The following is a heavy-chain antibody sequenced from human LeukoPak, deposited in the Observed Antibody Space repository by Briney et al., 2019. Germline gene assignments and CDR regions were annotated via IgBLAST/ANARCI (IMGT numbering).Heavy chain of an antibody. V-gene: IGHV3-21*01. Sequence: GGSLRLSCAASGFTFSSYSMNWVRQAPGEGLEWVSSISSGSSYIYYADSVKGRFTISRDNAKNSLYLQMNSLRAEDTAVYYCATTGRGLVYYFDYWGQGALVTVSS. CDR2: ISSGSSYI. D-gene: IGHD3-10*01. CDR3: ATTGRGLVYYFDY. CDR1: GFTFSSYS. J-gene: IGHJ4*02.